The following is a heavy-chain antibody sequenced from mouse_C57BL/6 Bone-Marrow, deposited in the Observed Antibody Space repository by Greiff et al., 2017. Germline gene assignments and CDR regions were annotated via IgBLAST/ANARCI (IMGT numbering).Heavy chain of an antibody. CDR2: IHPNSGST. CDR1: GYTFTSYW. CDR3: ARVYYRYYFDY. D-gene: IGHD2-14*01. Sequence: QVQLKQPGAELVKPGASVKLSCKASGYTFTSYWMHWVKQRPGQGLEWIGMIHPNSGSTNYNEKFKSKATLTVDKSSSPAYMQLSSLTSEDSAVYYCARVYYRYYFDYWGQGTTLTVSS. J-gene: IGHJ2*01. V-gene: IGHV1-64*01.